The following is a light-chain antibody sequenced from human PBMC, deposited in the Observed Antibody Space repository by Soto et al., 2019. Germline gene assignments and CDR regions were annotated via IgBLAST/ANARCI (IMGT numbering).Light chain of an antibody. CDR3: QQLNKYPST. J-gene: IGKJ4*01. V-gene: IGKV1-39*01. Sequence: DIQMTQSPSSLSASLGDRVTITCRASQIIGSYLNWYQQKPGKAPNLLIHGGSILQSGVPSRFSGSGSGTDFTLTISSLQPEDFATYYCQQLNKYPSTFGGGTKVDIK. CDR2: GGS. CDR1: QIIGSY.